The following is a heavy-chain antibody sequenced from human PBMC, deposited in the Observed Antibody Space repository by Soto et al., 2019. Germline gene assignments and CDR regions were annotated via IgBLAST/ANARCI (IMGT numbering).Heavy chain of an antibody. CDR1: GYTFTSYY. V-gene: IGHV1-46*01. CDR3: ARDQSNPNYYDSSGSHFDY. J-gene: IGHJ4*02. CDR2: INPSGGST. D-gene: IGHD3-22*01. Sequence: SVKVSCKASGYTFTSYYMHWVRQAPGQGLEWMGIINPSGGSTSYAQKFQGRVTMTRDTSTSTVYMELSSLRSEDTAVYYCARDQSNPNYYDSSGSHFDYWGQGTLVTVSS.